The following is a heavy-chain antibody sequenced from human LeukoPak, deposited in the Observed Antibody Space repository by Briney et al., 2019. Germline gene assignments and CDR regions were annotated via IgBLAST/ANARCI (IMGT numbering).Heavy chain of an antibody. V-gene: IGHV1-18*01. J-gene: IGHJ6*02. CDR3: ARAAVAAAGTLGYYYGMDV. CDR2: ISAYNGNT. CDR1: GYMFINYG. D-gene: IGHD6-13*01. Sequence: ASVKVSCKASGYMFINYGISWVRQAPGQGLEWMGWISAYNGNTNYAQKFQGRVTMTTDTSTSTAYMELRSLKSDDTAVYYCARAAVAAAGTLGYYYGMDVWGQGTTVTVSS.